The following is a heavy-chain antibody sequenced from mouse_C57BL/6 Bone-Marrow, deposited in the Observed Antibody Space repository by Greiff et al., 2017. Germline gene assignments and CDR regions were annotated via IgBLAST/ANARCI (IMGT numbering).Heavy chain of an antibody. D-gene: IGHD1-1*01. J-gene: IGHJ3*01. CDR3: SRRGYYGFAY. CDR1: GYTFTSYW. Sequence: QVQLQQPGAELVMPGASVKLSCKASGYTFTSYWMHWVKQRPGQGLEWIGEIDPSDSYTNYNQKFKVKSTLTVNKSSSTAYMQLSSLTSEDSAVYYCSRRGYYGFAYWGQGTLVTVSA. V-gene: IGHV1-69*01. CDR2: IDPSDSYT.